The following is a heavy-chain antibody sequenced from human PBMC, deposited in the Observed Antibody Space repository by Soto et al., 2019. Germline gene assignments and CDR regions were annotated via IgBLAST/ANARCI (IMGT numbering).Heavy chain of an antibody. J-gene: IGHJ4*02. V-gene: IGHV3-23*01. CDR1: GFTFSSYA. CDR2: ISGSGGST. D-gene: IGHD6-19*01. CDR3: ARERSTGWYRFDY. Sequence: GGSLRLSCAASGFTFSSYAMSWVRQAPGKGLEWVSAISGSGGSTYYADSGKGRFTISRDNSKNTLYLQMNSLRAEDMAVYDCARERSTGWYRFDYWGQGTLVTGSS.